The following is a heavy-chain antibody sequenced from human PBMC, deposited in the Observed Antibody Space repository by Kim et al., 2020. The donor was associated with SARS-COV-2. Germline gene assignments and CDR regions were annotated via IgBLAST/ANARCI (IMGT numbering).Heavy chain of an antibody. Sequence: GGSLRLSCAASGFTFSSYGMHWVRQAPGKGLEWVAVISYDGSNKYYADSVKGRFTISRDNSKNTLYLQMNSLRAEDTAVYYCAKSKGDLAQWLVSDYWGQGTLVTVSS. CDR1: GFTFSSYG. CDR2: ISYDGSNK. J-gene: IGHJ4*02. V-gene: IGHV3-30*18. CDR3: AKSKGDLAQWLVSDY. D-gene: IGHD6-19*01.